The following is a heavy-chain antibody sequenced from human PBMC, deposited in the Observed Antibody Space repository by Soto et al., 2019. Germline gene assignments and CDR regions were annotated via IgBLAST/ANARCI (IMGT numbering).Heavy chain of an antibody. D-gene: IGHD4-17*01. Sequence: QITLKESGPTLVKPTQTLTLTCTFSGFSLSTSGVGVGWIRQPPGKALEWLALIYWDDDKRYSPSLKSRLTSTKDTSKNQVVLTMTNMDPVDTATYYCARHDYGDYATYYFDYWGQGTLVTVSS. CDR1: GFSLSTSGVG. V-gene: IGHV2-5*02. CDR2: IYWDDDK. J-gene: IGHJ4*02. CDR3: ARHDYGDYATYYFDY.